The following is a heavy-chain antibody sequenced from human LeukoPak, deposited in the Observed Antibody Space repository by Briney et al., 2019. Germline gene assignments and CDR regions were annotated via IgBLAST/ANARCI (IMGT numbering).Heavy chain of an antibody. Sequence: GESLKISCKGSGYSFTSYWIGWVRQMPGKGLEWMGIIYPGDSDTRYSPSFQGQVTISADKSISTAYLQWGSLKASDTAMYYCARLLGDTAMVTSSFDYWGQGTLVTVSS. CDR1: GYSFTSYW. D-gene: IGHD5-18*01. CDR3: ARLLGDTAMVTSSFDY. CDR2: IYPGDSDT. J-gene: IGHJ4*02. V-gene: IGHV5-51*01.